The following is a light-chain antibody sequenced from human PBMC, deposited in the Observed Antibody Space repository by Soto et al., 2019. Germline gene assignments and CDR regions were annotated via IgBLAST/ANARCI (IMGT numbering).Light chain of an antibody. CDR2: AAS. CDR1: QGISSY. Sequence: IQLTQSPSSLSASVGDRFTITCRASQGISSYLAWYQQKPGKAPKLLIYAASTLQSGVPSRFSGSGAGTDFTLTFSSLQREDFATYYCQQLNSYPITFGGGTKVEIK. V-gene: IGKV1-9*01. CDR3: QQLNSYPIT. J-gene: IGKJ4*01.